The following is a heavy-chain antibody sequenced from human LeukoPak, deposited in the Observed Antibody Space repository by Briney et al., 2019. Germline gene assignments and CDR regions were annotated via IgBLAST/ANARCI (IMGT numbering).Heavy chain of an antibody. D-gene: IGHD2/OR15-2a*01. J-gene: IGHJ4*02. CDR2: INSDGSWT. V-gene: IGHV3-74*01. Sequence: GGSLGLSCAASGRYWMHWVRQAPGKGLVWVSHINSDGSWTSYADSVKGRFTISKDNAKNTVYLQMSNLRVEDTAVYYCVSFYETYWGRGALVTVSS. CDR1: GRYW. CDR3: VSFYETY.